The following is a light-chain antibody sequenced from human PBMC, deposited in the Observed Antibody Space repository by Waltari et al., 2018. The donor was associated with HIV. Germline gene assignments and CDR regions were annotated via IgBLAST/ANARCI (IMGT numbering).Light chain of an antibody. Sequence: DVQMTQSPSTLSASVGDTVTITCRASQSISTWVAWYQQKPGKAPKLLIYSASSLQSGVPSRFSGSGSETEFTLTINSLQPDDFATYYCQQYNTYSQTFGQGTKVDIK. J-gene: IGKJ1*01. CDR3: QQYNTYSQT. CDR2: SAS. CDR1: QSISTW. V-gene: IGKV1-5*03.